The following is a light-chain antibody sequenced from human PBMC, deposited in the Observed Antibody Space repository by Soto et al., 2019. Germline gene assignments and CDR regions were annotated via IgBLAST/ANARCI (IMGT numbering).Light chain of an antibody. CDR1: QSISSW. CDR3: QQYNSYSWT. Sequence: DIQMTQSPSTLSASVGDRVTITCRASQSISSWLAWYQQKPGKPPNLLIYDASRLERGFPSRFSGSGSGTEFTLTISSLQPDDFASYYCQQYNSYSWTFGQGTKVEIK. V-gene: IGKV1-5*01. CDR2: DAS. J-gene: IGKJ1*01.